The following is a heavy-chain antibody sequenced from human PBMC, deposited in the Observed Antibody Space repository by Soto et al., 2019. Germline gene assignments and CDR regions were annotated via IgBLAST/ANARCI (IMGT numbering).Heavy chain of an antibody. CDR1: GGSISTYY. J-gene: IGHJ4*02. CDR3: ARGGHDFWSGPFDY. Sequence: QGQLQESGPGLVKPSETLSLTCSVSGGSISTYYCNWIRQPAGKGLEWIGRIDSSGSTNYSPSLKFRATMSVDTSENQFSLKLTSVTAADTAVYYCARGGHDFWSGPFDYWGQGTLATVSS. D-gene: IGHD3-3*01. CDR2: IDSSGST. V-gene: IGHV4-4*07.